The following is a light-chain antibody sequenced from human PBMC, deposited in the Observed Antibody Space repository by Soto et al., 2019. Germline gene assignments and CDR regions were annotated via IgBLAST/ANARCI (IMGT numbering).Light chain of an antibody. CDR3: NQASGFPLP. J-gene: IGKJ4*01. CDR2: KGT. CDR1: QVISAW. Sequence: DIQMTQSPSSVSASVGDTVTITCRASQVISAWLAWYQQKPGRAPKLLIYKGTNLQVGVPPRFTGSVSGTDFTFPLTITNLRPKDFAIYYCNQASGFPLPFGGGPRWRT. V-gene: IGKV1-12*01.